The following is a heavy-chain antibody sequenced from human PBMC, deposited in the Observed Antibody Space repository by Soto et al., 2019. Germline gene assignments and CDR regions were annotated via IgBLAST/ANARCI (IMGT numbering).Heavy chain of an antibody. J-gene: IGHJ6*02. V-gene: IGHV3-7*03. CDR3: ARDHLILPAHDFFYGSDV. CDR2: IPQDGVDG. Sequence: GGSLRLSCEVSGLIFSMYSMSWVRQTPGKGLEWVAKIPQDGVDGHYADAVKGRFTISRDNGKNSLYLQMNNLRAEDTAVYYCARDHLILPAHDFFYGSDVWGRGATVTVSS. CDR1: GLIFSMYS. D-gene: IGHD2-21*02.